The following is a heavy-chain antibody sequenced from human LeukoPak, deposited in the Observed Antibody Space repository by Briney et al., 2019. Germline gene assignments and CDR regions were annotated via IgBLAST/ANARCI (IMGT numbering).Heavy chain of an antibody. D-gene: IGHD2-2*01. Sequence: PGGSLRLSCAASGFTFSSYWMSWVRQAPGKGLEWVANIKQDGSEKYYVDSVKGRFTISRDNAKNSLYLQMNSLRAEDTAVYYCARPICSITICYGGGPFFDYWAGGPRV. CDR1: GFTFSSYW. V-gene: IGHV3-7*01. CDR2: IKQDGSEK. J-gene: IGHJ4*02. CDR3: ARPICSITICYGGGPFFDY.